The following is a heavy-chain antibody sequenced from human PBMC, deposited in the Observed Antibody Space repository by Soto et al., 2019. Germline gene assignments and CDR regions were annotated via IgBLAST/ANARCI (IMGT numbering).Heavy chain of an antibody. V-gene: IGHV1-24*01. Sequence: ASVKVSCKVSGYTLTELSMHWVRQAPGKGLEWMGGFDPEDGETIYAQKFQGRVTMTEDTSTDTAYMELSSLRSEDTAVYYCATDHSSGWYGDFDYWGQGTLVTVSS. D-gene: IGHD6-19*01. J-gene: IGHJ4*02. CDR2: FDPEDGET. CDR1: GYTLTELS. CDR3: ATDHSSGWYGDFDY.